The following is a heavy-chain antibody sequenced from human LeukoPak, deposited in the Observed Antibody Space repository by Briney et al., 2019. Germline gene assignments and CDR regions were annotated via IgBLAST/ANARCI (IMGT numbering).Heavy chain of an antibody. CDR2: IYTSGST. CDR1: GGSISSGSYY. CDR3: ARASYIYCSGGSCYPELSWFDP. D-gene: IGHD2-15*01. V-gene: IGHV4-61*02. J-gene: IGHJ5*02. Sequence: SSETLSLTCTVSGGSISSGSYYWRWIRQPAGKGLEWIVRIYTSGSTNYNPSLKSRVTISVDTSKNQFSLKLSSVTAADTAVYYCARASYIYCSGGSCYPELSWFDPWGQGTLVTVSS.